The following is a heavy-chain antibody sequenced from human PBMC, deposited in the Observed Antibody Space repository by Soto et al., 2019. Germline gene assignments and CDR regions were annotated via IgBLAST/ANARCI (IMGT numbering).Heavy chain of an antibody. Sequence: SETLSLTCTVSGGSISSGDYYWSWIRQPPGKGLEWIGYIYYSGSTYYNPSLKSRVTISVDTSKNQFSLKLSSVTAADTAVYYCARSWLLPQYYFDYWGQGNLVTV. J-gene: IGHJ4*02. D-gene: IGHD3-22*01. CDR2: IYYSGST. CDR3: ARSWLLPQYYFDY. V-gene: IGHV4-30-4*01. CDR1: GGSISSGDYY.